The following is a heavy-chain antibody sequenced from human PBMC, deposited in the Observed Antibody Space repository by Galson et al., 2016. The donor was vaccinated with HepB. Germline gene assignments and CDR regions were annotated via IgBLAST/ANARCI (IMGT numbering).Heavy chain of an antibody. V-gene: IGHV3-9*01. D-gene: IGHD6-19*01. J-gene: IGHJ6*02. CDR1: GFSFEDHA. Sequence: SLRLSCAASGFSFEDHALHWVRQAPGKGLEWVSGIRWNSADIGYADSVKGRFSISRDNARHSIYLQMNSLRPEDTAFYYCAKDRAGTGFYYGMDVWGQGTTVTVSS. CDR2: IRWNSADI. CDR3: AKDRAGTGFYYGMDV.